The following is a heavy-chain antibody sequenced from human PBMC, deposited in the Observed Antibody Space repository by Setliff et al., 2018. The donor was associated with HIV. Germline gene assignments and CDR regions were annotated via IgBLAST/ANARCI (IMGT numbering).Heavy chain of an antibody. V-gene: IGHV4-61*01. CDR1: SASISSHYSSHY. CDR2: IYYSGST. Sequence: PSLTCTVSSASISSHYSSHYWTWIRQSPGKGLEWIGYIYYSGSTSYNPSLKSRVTISVDTSKNQFSLKVRSVTAADTAVNYCARGGYSSRWYTWFDPWGQGTLVTVSS. CDR3: ARGGYSSRWYTWFDP. J-gene: IGHJ5*01. D-gene: IGHD6-13*01.